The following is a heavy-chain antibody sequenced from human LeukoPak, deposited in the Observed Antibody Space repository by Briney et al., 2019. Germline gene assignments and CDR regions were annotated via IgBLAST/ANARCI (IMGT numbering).Heavy chain of an antibody. D-gene: IGHD3-10*01. CDR1: GGTFSSYA. CDR2: IIPIFGIA. CDR3: ARELTSPTRFGEMVENWFDP. J-gene: IGHJ5*02. V-gene: IGHV1-69*04. Sequence: ASVKVSCKASGGTFSSYAISWVRQAPGQGLEWMGRIIPIFGIANYAQKFQGRVTITADKSTRTAYMELSSLRSEDTAVYYCARELTSPTRFGEMVENWFDPWGQGTLVTVSS.